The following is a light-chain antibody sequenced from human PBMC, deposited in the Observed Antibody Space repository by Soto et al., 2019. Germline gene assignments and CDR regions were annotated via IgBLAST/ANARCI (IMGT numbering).Light chain of an antibody. CDR1: QSISSW. V-gene: IGKV1-5*01. Sequence: DIQMTQSPSTLSASVGDRVTITCRASQSISSWLAWYQQKPGKAPNLLIYDASSLESGVPSRFSGSGSGTEFTLTISSLQPDDFAMYYCQQYNSYPWTFGQGTKVEIK. CDR2: DAS. J-gene: IGKJ1*01. CDR3: QQYNSYPWT.